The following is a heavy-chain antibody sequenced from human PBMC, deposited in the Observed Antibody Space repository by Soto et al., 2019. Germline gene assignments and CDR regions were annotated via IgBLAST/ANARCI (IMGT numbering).Heavy chain of an antibody. CDR1: GGSISSYY. D-gene: IGHD1-1*01. Sequence: NPXGTLSLTGTVSGGSISSYYWSWIRQPPGKGLEWIGYIYYSGSTNYNPSLKSRVTISVDTSKNQLSLKLSSVTAADTAVYYCARDSQLGYFDYWGQGTLVTVSS. V-gene: IGHV4-59*01. CDR2: IYYSGST. CDR3: ARDSQLGYFDY. J-gene: IGHJ4*02.